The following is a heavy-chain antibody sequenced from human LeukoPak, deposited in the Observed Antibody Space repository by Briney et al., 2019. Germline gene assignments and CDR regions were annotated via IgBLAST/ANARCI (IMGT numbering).Heavy chain of an antibody. CDR3: ARDGQGLISLDY. J-gene: IGHJ4*02. CDR2: ITEDGSGK. Sequence: PGGSLRLSCAASGFTASGYWMHWVRQHPARGLMWLSYITEDGSGKSYEDSVRGRFTISRDNAKNTVHLQMNSLRVDDTAVYYCARDGQGLISLDYWGQGTPVTVSS. V-gene: IGHV3-74*01. CDR1: GFTASGYW. D-gene: IGHD2/OR15-2a*01.